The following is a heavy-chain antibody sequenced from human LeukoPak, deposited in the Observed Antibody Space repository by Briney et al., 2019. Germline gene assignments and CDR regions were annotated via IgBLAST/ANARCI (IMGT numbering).Heavy chain of an antibody. D-gene: IGHD3-10*01. CDR3: ARLYYYGSGSYTRPFDY. J-gene: IGHJ4*02. CDR1: GFTFTTYL. CDR2: MKEDGSEK. Sequence: GGSLRLSCAASGFTFTTYLMSWVRQALGKGLEWVANMKEDGSEKYYVDSVKGRSTISRDNAKDSLFLQMNSLRAEDTAVYYCARLYYYGSGSYTRPFDYWGQGTLVTVSS. V-gene: IGHV3-7*04.